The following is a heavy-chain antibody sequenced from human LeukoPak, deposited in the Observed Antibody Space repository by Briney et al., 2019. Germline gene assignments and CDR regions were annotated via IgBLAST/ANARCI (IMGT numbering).Heavy chain of an antibody. D-gene: IGHD3-22*01. J-gene: IGHJ3*02. Sequence: GESLRLSCAASGFTFSTYAMSWVRQAPGKGLEWVSAISGIGDRTYYADSVKGRFTISRDNSKNRLYLQMGSLRAEDMAVYYCAREGYYDSSGYPVGFDIWGQGTMVTVSS. CDR3: AREGYYDSSGYPVGFDI. V-gene: IGHV3-23*01. CDR2: ISGIGDRT. CDR1: GFTFSTYA.